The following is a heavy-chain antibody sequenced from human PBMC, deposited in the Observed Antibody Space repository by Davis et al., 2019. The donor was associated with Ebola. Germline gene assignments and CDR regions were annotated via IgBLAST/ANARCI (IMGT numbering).Heavy chain of an antibody. CDR1: GFTFDDHG. V-gene: IGHV3-23*01. Sequence: GESLKISCAASGFTFDDHGMSWVRQAPGKGLEWVSAISGSGGSTYYADSVKGRFTISRDNSKNTLYLQMNSLRAEDTAVYYCAKEGFYDSGGYYAWYYWGQGTLVTVSS. J-gene: IGHJ4*02. CDR2: ISGSGGST. CDR3: AKEGFYDSGGYYAWYY. D-gene: IGHD3-22*01.